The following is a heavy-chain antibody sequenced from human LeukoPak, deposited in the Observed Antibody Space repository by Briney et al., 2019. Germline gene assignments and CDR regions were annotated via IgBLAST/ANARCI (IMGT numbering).Heavy chain of an antibody. D-gene: IGHD6-13*01. J-gene: IGHJ6*02. CDR1: GFTFSSYE. CDR2: ISSSGSTI. Sequence: GGSLRLSCAASGFTFSSYEMNWVRQAPGKGLGWVSYISSSGSTIYYADSVKGRFTISRDNAKNSLYLQMNSLRAEDTAVYYCARDLPNIAAAGRGMDVWGQGTTVTVSS. CDR3: ARDLPNIAAAGRGMDV. V-gene: IGHV3-48*03.